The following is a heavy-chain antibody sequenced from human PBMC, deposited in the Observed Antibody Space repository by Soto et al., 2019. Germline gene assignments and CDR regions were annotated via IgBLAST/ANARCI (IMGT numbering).Heavy chain of an antibody. Sequence: LKISCRGFGYTFNTYWIGWVRQMPGKGLEWMGVMSPGNSDIRYSPAFQGQVSISADTSISTAYLQWSSLKTSDSGMYYCARQGRTSASSDFWGQGPLVTVSS. CDR2: MSPGNSDI. CDR1: GYTFNTYW. CDR3: ARQGRTSASSDF. V-gene: IGHV5-51*01. D-gene: IGHD2-21*01. J-gene: IGHJ4*02.